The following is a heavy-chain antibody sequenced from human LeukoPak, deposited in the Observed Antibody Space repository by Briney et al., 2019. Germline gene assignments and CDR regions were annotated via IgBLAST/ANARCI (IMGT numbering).Heavy chain of an antibody. Sequence: GGSLRLSCAASGFTFSSYTMNWVRQAPGKGLEWVSSISSSSGHTYYADSVKGRFTISRDNAKNSLFLQMNSLRAEDTAVYYCAKTPDFWSGYPRAGMDVWGQGTTVTVSS. V-gene: IGHV3-21*04. CDR3: AKTPDFWSGYPRAGMDV. J-gene: IGHJ6*02. CDR1: GFTFSSYT. D-gene: IGHD3-3*01. CDR2: ISSSSGHT.